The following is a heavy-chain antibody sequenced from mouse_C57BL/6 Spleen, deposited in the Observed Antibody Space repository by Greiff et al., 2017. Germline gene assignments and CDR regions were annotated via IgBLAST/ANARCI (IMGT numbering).Heavy chain of an antibody. CDR1: GYTFTSYW. V-gene: IGHV1-64*01. D-gene: IGHD1-1*01. J-gene: IGHJ3*01. CDR3: ARSYYDDLAWFAY. Sequence: QVQLKQPGAELVKPGDSVKLSCKASGYTFTSYWMHWVKQRPGQGLEWIGMIHPNSGSTNYNEKFKSKAILTVDKSSSTAYMQLSSLTSEDSAVYYCARSYYDDLAWFAYWGQGTLVTVSA. CDR2: IHPNSGST.